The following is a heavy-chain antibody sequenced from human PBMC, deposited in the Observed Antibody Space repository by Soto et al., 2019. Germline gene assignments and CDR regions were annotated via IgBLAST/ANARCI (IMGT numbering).Heavy chain of an antibody. D-gene: IGHD6-19*01. CDR3: SRFIMVGGWFDPNYSHGMDV. CDR1: GYTFSNYG. CDR2: ISGYNGNT. V-gene: IGHV1-18*01. Sequence: QVQLVQSGAEVKKPGASVTVSCKTSGYTFSNYGINWVRQAPGQGLEWMGWISGYNGNTNYAQTVQGRVTMTTDTSTGTVYMELRSLKSDDTAIYYCSRFIMVGGWFDPNYSHGMDVWGQGTTVTVSS. J-gene: IGHJ6*02.